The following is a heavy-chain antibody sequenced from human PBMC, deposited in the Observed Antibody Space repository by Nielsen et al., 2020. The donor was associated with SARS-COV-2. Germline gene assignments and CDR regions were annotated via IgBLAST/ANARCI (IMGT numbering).Heavy chain of an antibody. Sequence: GESLKISCAASGFPLSSYELNWVRQAPGKGLEWVASISGGGITIFYADSVKGRFTISRDNAKNSLFLQMDSLRAEDTALYFCARDPYYGSGTFRFYGMDLWGQGTTVTVSS. D-gene: IGHD3-10*01. CDR2: ISGGGITI. CDR1: GFPLSSYE. J-gene: IGHJ6*02. CDR3: ARDPYYGSGTFRFYGMDL. V-gene: IGHV3-48*03.